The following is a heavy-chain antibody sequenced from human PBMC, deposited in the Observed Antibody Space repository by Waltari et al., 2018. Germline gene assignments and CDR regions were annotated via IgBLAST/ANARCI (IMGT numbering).Heavy chain of an antibody. V-gene: IGHV1-69*01. D-gene: IGHD2-2*01. Sequence: QVQLVQSGAEVKKPGSSVKVSCKASGGTFGRLAISGVRQAAGEGLEWMGGNIPKIGASNYAQKFQGRVTITADDSTSIAYMEMSSLSFEDTAMYFCATDTSPPYWGQGTLVIVSS. CDR1: GGTFGRLA. CDR3: ATDTSPPY. J-gene: IGHJ4*02. CDR2: NIPKIGAS.